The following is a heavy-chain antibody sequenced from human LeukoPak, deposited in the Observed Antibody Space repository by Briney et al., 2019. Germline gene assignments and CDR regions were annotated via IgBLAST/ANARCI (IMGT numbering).Heavy chain of an antibody. Sequence: SETLSLTCTVSGDSVRNDDYYWNWLRQPPGKGLEWIGYIYSSGNTNDDPSLKSRVTISVDTSKNQFSLKLSSVTAADTAVYYCARDQSYCGGGSCYSDAFDIWGQGTMVTVSS. CDR3: ARDQSYCGGGSCYSDAFDI. CDR2: IYSSGNT. V-gene: IGHV4-61*08. D-gene: IGHD2-15*01. J-gene: IGHJ3*02. CDR1: GDSVRNDDYY.